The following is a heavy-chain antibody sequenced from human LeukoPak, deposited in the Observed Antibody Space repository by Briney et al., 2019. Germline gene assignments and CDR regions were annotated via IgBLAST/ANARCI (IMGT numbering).Heavy chain of an antibody. CDR2: ISYDGSNK. CDR1: GFTFSSYA. V-gene: IGHV3-30*04. D-gene: IGHD6-19*01. J-gene: IGHJ4*02. CDR3: AKDAGHSSGWYWDAYYFDY. Sequence: GGSLRLSCAASGFTFSSYAMHWVRQAPGKGLEWVAVISYDGSNKYYADSVKGRFTISRDNSKNTLYLQMNSLRAEDTAVYYCAKDAGHSSGWYWDAYYFDYWGQGTLVTVSS.